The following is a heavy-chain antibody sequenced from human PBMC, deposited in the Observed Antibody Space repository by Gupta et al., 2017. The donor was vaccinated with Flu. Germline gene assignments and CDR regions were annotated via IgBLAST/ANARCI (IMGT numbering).Heavy chain of an antibody. CDR2: ASWKFSGI. CDR1: GFKVDDYG. Sequence: SGFKVDDYGMHWVRQAPGKGLEWVAGASWKFSGIGYADSVRGRFTMSRDHTKNSLSLEVNDLRAEDTAFYFCVKDSAPTRGYYFDLWGRGTLVTVSS. V-gene: IGHV3-9*01. D-gene: IGHD3-22*01. J-gene: IGHJ2*01. CDR3: VKDSAPTRGYYFDL.